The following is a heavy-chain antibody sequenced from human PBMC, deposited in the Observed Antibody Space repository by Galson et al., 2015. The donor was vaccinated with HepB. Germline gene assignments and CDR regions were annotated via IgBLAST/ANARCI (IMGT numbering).Heavy chain of an antibody. CDR3: AILANY. J-gene: IGHJ4*02. CDR2: IDPSNSQT. V-gene: IGHV5-10-1*01. Sequence: QSGAEAKKPGESLRISCTGSGYTFTTYWITWVRQMPGRGLEWMGRIDPSNSQTNYSPSFQGLVTISADKSINTAYLQWNRLKASDTAIYYCAILANYWGQGTLVTVSS. CDR1: GYTFTTYW.